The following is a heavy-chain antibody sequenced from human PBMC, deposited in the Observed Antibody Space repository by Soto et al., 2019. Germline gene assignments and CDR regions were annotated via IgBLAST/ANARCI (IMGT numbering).Heavy chain of an antibody. D-gene: IGHD4-17*01. V-gene: IGHV1-69*06. CDR2: IIPIFGTA. CDR3: ASPYGGNSHDYYGMDV. J-gene: IGHJ6*02. Sequence: SVKVSCKASGGTFSSYAISWVRQAPGQELEWMGGIIPIFGTANYAQKFQGRVTITADKSTSTVYMELSSLRSEDTAVYYCASPYGGNSHDYYGMDVWGQGTTVTVSS. CDR1: GGTFSSYA.